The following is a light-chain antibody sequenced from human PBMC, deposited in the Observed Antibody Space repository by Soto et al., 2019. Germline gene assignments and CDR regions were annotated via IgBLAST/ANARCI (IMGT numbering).Light chain of an antibody. Sequence: EIVLTQSPGTLSLSPGERATLFCRASQGVATSQLAWYQQKPGQAPRLLIGASSRATGVPDRFIASGSGTDFTLTISRLEPEDFAVYYCQQRATFGQGTRLEIK. J-gene: IGKJ5*01. CDR3: QQRAT. V-gene: IGKV3-20*01. CDR1: QGVATSQ. CDR2: GAS.